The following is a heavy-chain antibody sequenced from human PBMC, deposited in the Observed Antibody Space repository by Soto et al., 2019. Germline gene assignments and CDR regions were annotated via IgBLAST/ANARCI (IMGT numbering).Heavy chain of an antibody. CDR1: RFTFSSYA. CDR3: AKGSITMIVVVISIINFDY. CDR2: ISGSGGST. V-gene: IGHV3-23*01. J-gene: IGHJ4*02. Sequence: PGGSLRLSCAASRFTFSSYAMSWVRQAPGKGLEWVSAISGSGGSTYYADSVKGRFTISRDNSKNTLYLQMNSLRAEDTAVYYCAKGSITMIVVVISIINFDYWGQGTLVTVS. D-gene: IGHD3-22*01.